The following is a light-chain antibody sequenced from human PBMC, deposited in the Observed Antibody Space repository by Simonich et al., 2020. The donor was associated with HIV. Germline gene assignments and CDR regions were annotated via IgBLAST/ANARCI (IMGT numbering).Light chain of an antibody. J-gene: IGKJ2*01. CDR2: GAS. CDR1: QSVSSS. CDR3: QQYNNWPPYT. Sequence: EIVMTQSPATLSVSPGERATLSCRASQSVSSSLAWYQQKPGQAPGLLIYGASTRATGIPARLSGSGSGTEFTLTISSMQSEDFAVYYCQQYNNWPPYTFGQGTKLEIK. V-gene: IGKV3-15*01.